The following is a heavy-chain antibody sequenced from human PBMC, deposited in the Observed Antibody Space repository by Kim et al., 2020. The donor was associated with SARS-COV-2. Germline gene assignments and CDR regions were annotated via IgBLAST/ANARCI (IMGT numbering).Heavy chain of an antibody. Sequence: QADARKGRITISSDNAKNTMYLQMNSLSAEDTAEYYCARIRVDNDAFDIWGQGTMVTVSS. CDR3: ARIRVDNDAFDI. D-gene: IGHD2-15*01. J-gene: IGHJ3*02. V-gene: IGHV3-11*04.